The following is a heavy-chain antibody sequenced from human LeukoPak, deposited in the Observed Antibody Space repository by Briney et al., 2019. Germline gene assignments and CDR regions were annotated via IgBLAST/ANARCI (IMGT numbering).Heavy chain of an antibody. V-gene: IGHV1-18*01. CDR1: GYTFSSYG. CDR3: ARSEVGGSEFDP. CDR2: VSPFNGNT. Sequence: GASVKVSCKASGYTFSSYGIIWVRQAPGQGLQWMGWVSPFNGNTDYAPKLQGRVTMTTDTSTSTAYMELRSLRSDDTAVYYCARSEVGGSEFDPWGQGTLVTVSS. D-gene: IGHD2-15*01. J-gene: IGHJ5*02.